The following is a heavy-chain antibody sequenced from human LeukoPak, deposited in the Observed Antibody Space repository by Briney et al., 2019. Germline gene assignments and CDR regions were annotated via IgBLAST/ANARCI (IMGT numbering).Heavy chain of an antibody. D-gene: IGHD3-22*01. J-gene: IGHJ4*02. CDR3: ARGYYDAPGY. Sequence: PGGSLRLSCAASGFTFSSYEMNWVRQAPGKGLEWVSHISSRGSAIFYADSVKGRFTISRDNARNSLYLQMNSLRAEDTVVYYCARGYYDAPGYWGQGTLVTVSS. CDR2: ISSRGSAI. V-gene: IGHV3-48*03. CDR1: GFTFSSYE.